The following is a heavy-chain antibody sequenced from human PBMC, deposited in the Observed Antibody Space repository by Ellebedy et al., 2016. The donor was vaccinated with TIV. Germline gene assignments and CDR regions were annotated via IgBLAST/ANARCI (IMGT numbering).Heavy chain of an antibody. D-gene: IGHD4-11*01. J-gene: IGHJ6*02. V-gene: IGHV1-69*13. CDR2: IVPISGST. Sequence: SVKVSCXASGFTFSVYTVNWVRQAPGQGLEWMGGIVPISGSTNYAEKFRDRVTISADGSTASIEISSLREDDSAVYYCSRDRDTTDPNIMAVWGQGTTVTVSS. CDR1: GFTFSVYT. CDR3: SRDRDTTDPNIMAV.